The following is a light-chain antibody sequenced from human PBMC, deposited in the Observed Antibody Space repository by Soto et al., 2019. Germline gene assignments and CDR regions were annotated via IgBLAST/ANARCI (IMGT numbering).Light chain of an antibody. J-gene: IGKJ4*01. Sequence: IQMTQSPSSVSASVGDRVTITCRASQDIGNWLAWYQQKAGKAPKLLIFGATTLQSGVPSRFRGGGSGTDFTLTITSLQAEDFGSYFCLQTGTFPLAFGGGTNVDVK. CDR2: GAT. CDR1: QDIGNW. CDR3: LQTGTFPLA. V-gene: IGKV1D-12*01.